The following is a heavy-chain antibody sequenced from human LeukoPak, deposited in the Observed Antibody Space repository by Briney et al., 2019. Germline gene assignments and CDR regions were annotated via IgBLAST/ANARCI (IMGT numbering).Heavy chain of an antibody. CDR1: GFTFSSYE. CDR3: ATTTPAQYFDWFPPSGPIYGMDV. Sequence: GGSLRLSCAASGFTFSSYEMNWVRQAPGKGLEWVSYISSSGSTIYYADSVKGRFTISGDNAKNSLYLQMNSLRAEDTAVYYCATTTPAQYFDWFPPSGPIYGMDVWGQGTTVTVSS. J-gene: IGHJ6*02. CDR2: ISSSGSTI. V-gene: IGHV3-48*03. D-gene: IGHD3-9*01.